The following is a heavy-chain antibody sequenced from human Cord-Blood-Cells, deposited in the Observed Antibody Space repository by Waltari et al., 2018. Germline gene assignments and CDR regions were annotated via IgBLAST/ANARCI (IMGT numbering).Heavy chain of an antibody. CDR1: GFTFDDYA. V-gene: IGHV3-9*01. CDR2: ISWNSGSI. Sequence: EVQLVESGGGLVQPGRSLRLSCAASGFTFDDYAMHWVRQAPGKGLEWVSGISWNSGSIGYADSVKCRFTISRDNAKNSLYLQMISLRAEDTALYYCAKDGVAGAYYYYYGMDVWGQGTTVTVSS. D-gene: IGHD3-16*01. J-gene: IGHJ6*02. CDR3: AKDGVAGAYYYYYGMDV.